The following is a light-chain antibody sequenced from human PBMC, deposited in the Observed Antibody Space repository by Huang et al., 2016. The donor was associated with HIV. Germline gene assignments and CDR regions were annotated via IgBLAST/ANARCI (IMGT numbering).Light chain of an antibody. V-gene: IGKV1-39*01. CDR3: QHSYTTPKT. Sequence: DIQMTQSPSSLSASVGDRVTITCRASQDISKYVNWYQQSPGKAPKFLIYAASSLQSGVPSRFSGSGSGTDFTLTISDLQPEDFATYYCQHSYTTPKTFGQGTKVEIK. J-gene: IGKJ1*01. CDR1: QDISKY. CDR2: AAS.